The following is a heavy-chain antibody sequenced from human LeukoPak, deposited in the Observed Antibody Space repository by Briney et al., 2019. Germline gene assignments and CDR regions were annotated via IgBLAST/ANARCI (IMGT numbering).Heavy chain of an antibody. D-gene: IGHD6-19*01. V-gene: IGHV3-74*01. Sequence: PGGSLRLSCAPSGFTFRSYWMHWVRQAPGKGLVWVSRINSDGRSTNYADSVKGRFTISRDNAKNTLYLQMNSLRAEDTAVYYCARDPDSSGWSSIEYWGQGTLVTVSS. CDR2: INSDGRST. CDR1: GFTFRSYW. J-gene: IGHJ4*02. CDR3: ARDPDSSGWSSIEY.